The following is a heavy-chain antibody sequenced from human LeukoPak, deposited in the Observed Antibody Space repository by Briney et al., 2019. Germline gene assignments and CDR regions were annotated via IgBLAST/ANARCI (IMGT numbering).Heavy chain of an antibody. CDR1: GGSISSSSYY. CDR3: ARLSGSYSVWFDP. Sequence: SETLSLTCTVSGGSISSSSYYWGWIRQPPGKGLEGIGSIYYSGSTYYNPSLKSRFTIAVDTSKNQFTLQLSSVTAADTAVYYCARLSGSYSVWFDPWGEGTLVTVSS. V-gene: IGHV4-39*01. D-gene: IGHD1-26*01. CDR2: IYYSGST. J-gene: IGHJ5*02.